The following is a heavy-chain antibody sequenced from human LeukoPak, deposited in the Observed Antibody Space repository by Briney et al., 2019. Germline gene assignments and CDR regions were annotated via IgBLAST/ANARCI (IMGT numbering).Heavy chain of an antibody. CDR1: GFTFSSYW. V-gene: IGHV3-7*01. CDR2: IKQDGSEK. CDR3: ARARPYFWSGYYS. Sequence: GGSLRLSCAASGFTFSSYWMSWVRQAPGRGLEWVANIKQDGSEKYYVDSVKGRFTISRDNAKNSLYLQMNSLRAEDTAVYYCARARPYFWSGYYSWGQGTLVTVSS. D-gene: IGHD3-3*01. J-gene: IGHJ4*02.